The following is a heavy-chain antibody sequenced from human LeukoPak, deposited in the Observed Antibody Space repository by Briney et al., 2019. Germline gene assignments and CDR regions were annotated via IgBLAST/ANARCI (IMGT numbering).Heavy chain of an antibody. CDR2: ISASGGST. CDR3: AKGPRQQLVTRFDN. CDR1: GFTFSTHA. V-gene: IGHV3-23*01. Sequence: AGGSLRLSCAASGFTFSTHAMSWVRQAPGKGLEWVSDISASGGSTYYADSVRGRFTVSRDNSKNTLYLQMSSLRADDTAVYYCAKGPRQQLVTRFDNWGQGTLVTVSS. D-gene: IGHD6-13*01. J-gene: IGHJ4*02.